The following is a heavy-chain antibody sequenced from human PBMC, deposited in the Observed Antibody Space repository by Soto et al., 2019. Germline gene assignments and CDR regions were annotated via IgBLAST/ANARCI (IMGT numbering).Heavy chain of an antibody. J-gene: IGHJ5*02. CDR3: ARQLSYDFWSGFRSGWFDP. Sequence: PSETLSLTXTVSGGSISSSSYYWGWIRQPPGQGLEWIGSIYYSGSTYYNPSLKSRVTISVDTSKNQFSLKLSSVTAADTAVYYCARQLSYDFWSGFRSGWFDPWGQGTLVTVSS. D-gene: IGHD3-3*01. CDR1: GGSISSSSYY. V-gene: IGHV4-39*01. CDR2: IYYSGST.